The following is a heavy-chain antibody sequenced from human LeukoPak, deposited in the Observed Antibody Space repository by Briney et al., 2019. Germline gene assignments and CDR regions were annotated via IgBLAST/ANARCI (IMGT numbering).Heavy chain of an antibody. V-gene: IGHV3-21*01. CDR3: AREGQWELPYFDY. CDR2: ISSSSVYK. Sequence: GGSLRLSCAASGFTFSSYSINWVRQAPGKGLEWVSSISSSSVYKYYADSVKGRFTISRDNAKNSLYLQMNSLRAEDTAVYYCAREGQWELPYFDYWGQGTLVTVSS. D-gene: IGHD1-26*01. J-gene: IGHJ4*02. CDR1: GFTFSSYS.